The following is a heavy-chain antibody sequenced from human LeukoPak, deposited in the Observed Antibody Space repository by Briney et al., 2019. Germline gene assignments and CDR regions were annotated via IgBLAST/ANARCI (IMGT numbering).Heavy chain of an antibody. Sequence: GRSLRLSCAASGLTFSSSGMHWVRQAPGKGLEWVAIISYDGSNKYFADSVKGRFTISRDNSKNTLYLQMNSLRAEDTAVYYCAKDGSSGTFDYWGQGTLVTVSS. V-gene: IGHV3-30*18. D-gene: IGHD3-10*01. CDR1: GLTFSSSG. CDR2: ISYDGSNK. J-gene: IGHJ4*02. CDR3: AKDGSSGTFDY.